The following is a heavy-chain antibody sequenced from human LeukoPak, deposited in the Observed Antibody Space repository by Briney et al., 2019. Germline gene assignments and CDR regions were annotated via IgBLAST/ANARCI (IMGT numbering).Heavy chain of an antibody. Sequence: GGSLRLSCAASGFTFSTYGINWVRQAPGKGLEWLSHISTSGSSVHYADSVKGRFTISRDNAKNSLYLQMNSLRVEDMAVYYCARDGTPNYRSGWVYMDVWGKGTTVTISS. CDR3: ARDGTPNYRSGWVYMDV. CDR1: GFTFSTYG. V-gene: IGHV3-48*03. CDR2: ISTSGSSV. J-gene: IGHJ6*03. D-gene: IGHD6-25*01.